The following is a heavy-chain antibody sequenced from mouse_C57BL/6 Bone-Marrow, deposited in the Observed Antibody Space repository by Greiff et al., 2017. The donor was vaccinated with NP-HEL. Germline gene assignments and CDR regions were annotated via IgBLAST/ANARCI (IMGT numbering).Heavy chain of an antibody. V-gene: IGHV5-4*01. D-gene: IGHD1-1*01. CDR2: ISDGGSYT. CDR1: GFTFSSYA. Sequence: EVMLVESGGGLVKPGGSLKLSCAASGFTFSSYAMSWVRQTPEKRLEWVATISDGGSYTYYPDNVKGRFTISRDNAKNNLYLQMSHLKSEDTAMYYCARDPLYYGSSYWGQGTTLTVSS. CDR3: ARDPLYYGSSY. J-gene: IGHJ2*01.